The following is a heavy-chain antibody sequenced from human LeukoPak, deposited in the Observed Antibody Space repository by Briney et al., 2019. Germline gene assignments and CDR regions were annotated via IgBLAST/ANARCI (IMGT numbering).Heavy chain of an antibody. CDR1: GYTFTGYY. V-gene: IGHV1-2*02. CDR3: ARDVNRITMVRGVIQDWFDP. D-gene: IGHD3-10*01. CDR2: INPNSGVT. J-gene: IGHJ5*02. Sequence: GASVKVSCKASGYTFTGYYMHWVRQAPGQGLEWMGWINPNSGVTNYAQKFQGRVTMTRDTAISTAYMELSRLRSDDTAVYYCARDVNRITMVRGVIQDWFDPWGQGTLVTVSS.